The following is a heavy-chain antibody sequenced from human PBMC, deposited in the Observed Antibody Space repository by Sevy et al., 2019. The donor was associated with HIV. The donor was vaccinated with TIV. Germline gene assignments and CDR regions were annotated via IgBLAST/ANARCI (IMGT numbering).Heavy chain of an antibody. CDR1: GFRFTSYG. CDR3: TKDMVTFGGIIANSPGGFDI. CDR2: LSYDGSKE. J-gene: IGHJ3*02. D-gene: IGHD3-16*02. Sequence: GGALRLSCAASGFRFTSYGMNWVRQAPGKGLEWVAFLSYDGSKEDYAASVKGRFIISRDNSKNTFYVEMNSLRAEDRAVYHCTKDMVTFGGIIANSPGGFDIWGQGTMFTVSS. V-gene: IGHV3-30*02.